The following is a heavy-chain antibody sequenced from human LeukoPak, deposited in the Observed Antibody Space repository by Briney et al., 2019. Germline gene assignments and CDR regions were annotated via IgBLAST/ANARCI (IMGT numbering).Heavy chain of an antibody. V-gene: IGHV1-18*01. J-gene: IGHJ6*02. CDR3: ARRKYGADYNGMDV. Sequence: ASVKVSCKASGYTFSSYGINWVRLAPGRGPEWMASINPQKRDTHYAQNFQGRVTVTAGTSTNTAYMELRSLRSYDTAIYYCARRKYGADYNGMDVWGQGTTVTVSS. CDR1: GYTFSSYG. CDR2: INPQKRDT. D-gene: IGHD4/OR15-4a*01.